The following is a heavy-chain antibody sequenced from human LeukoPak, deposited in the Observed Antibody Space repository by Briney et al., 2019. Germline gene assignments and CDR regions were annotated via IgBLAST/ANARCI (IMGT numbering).Heavy chain of an antibody. J-gene: IGHJ4*02. Sequence: GASLQISCKGSGSSFTNYWIGWVRQMPGKGLEWMGIINPGDSDTRYNPSFQGQVTISVDKSISIAYLQWSSLKASDTAIYYCASRRGTSSPVDYWGQGTLVTVAS. CDR1: GSSFTNYW. CDR3: ASRRGTSSPVDY. V-gene: IGHV5-51*01. CDR2: INPGDSDT. D-gene: IGHD1-1*01.